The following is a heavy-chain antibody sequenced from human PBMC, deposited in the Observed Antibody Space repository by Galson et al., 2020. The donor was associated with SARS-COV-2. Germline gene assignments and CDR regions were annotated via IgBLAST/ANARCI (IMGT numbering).Heavy chain of an antibody. D-gene: IGHD5-12*01. CDR1: GFSLSTSGMC. V-gene: IGHV2-70*01. CDR2: IDWDDDK. Sequence: SGPTLVKPTQTLTLTCTFSGFSLSTSGMCVSWIRQPPGKALEWLALIDWDDDKYYSTSLKTRLTISKDTSKNQVVLTMTNMDPVDTATYYCSRIPVDMATIGDYYYDGMDVWGQGTTVTVSS. J-gene: IGHJ6*02. CDR3: SRIPVDMATIGDYYYDGMDV.